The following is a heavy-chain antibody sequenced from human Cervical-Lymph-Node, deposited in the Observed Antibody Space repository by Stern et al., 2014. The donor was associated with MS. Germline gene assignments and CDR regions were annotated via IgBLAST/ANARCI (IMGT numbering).Heavy chain of an antibody. V-gene: IGHV4-31*03. CDR1: GGSINNGDYY. J-gene: IGHJ6*02. CDR2: IYYSGAT. Sequence: QVHLQESGPGLVKPSQTLSLTCTVSGGSINNGDYYWSWVRQHTGKGLEWLGYIYYSGATYYTPSLKGRLTISVDTSKRHFSLKLTSVTAADTAVYYCARELSGMYGMDVWGQGTTVTVSS. CDR3: ARELSGMYGMDV. D-gene: IGHD1-1*01.